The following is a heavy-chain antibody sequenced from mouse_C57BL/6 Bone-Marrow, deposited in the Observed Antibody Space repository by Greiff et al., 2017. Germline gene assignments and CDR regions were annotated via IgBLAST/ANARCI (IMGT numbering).Heavy chain of an antibody. Sequence: VQLQQSGAELVRPGASVKLSCTASGFNIKDDYMHWVKQRPEQGLEWIGWIDPENGDTEYASKFQGKATITADTSYNTAYLQLSSLTSEDTAVYYCTTTYDYDDGFAYWGQGTRVTVSA. V-gene: IGHV14-4*01. D-gene: IGHD2-4*01. CDR1: GFNIKDDY. J-gene: IGHJ3*01. CDR3: TTTYDYDDGFAY. CDR2: IDPENGDT.